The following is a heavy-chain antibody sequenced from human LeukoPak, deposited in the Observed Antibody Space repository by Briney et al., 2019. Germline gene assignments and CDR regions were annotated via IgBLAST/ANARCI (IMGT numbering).Heavy chain of an antibody. CDR1: GFTFSSYW. J-gene: IGHJ3*02. D-gene: IGHD2-2*01. V-gene: IGHV3-74*01. CDR2: INGDGSST. Sequence: PGGSPRLSCAASGFTFSSYWMHWVRQAPGKGLVWVSRINGDGSSTTYADAVKGRFTISRDNAKNTLYLQMSSLRAEDTAVYYCARGGLVPAFDIWGQGTMVTVAS. CDR3: ARGGLVPAFDI.